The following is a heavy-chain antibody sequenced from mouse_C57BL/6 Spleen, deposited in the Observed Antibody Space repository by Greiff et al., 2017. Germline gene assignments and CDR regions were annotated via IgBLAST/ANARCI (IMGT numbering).Heavy chain of an antibody. V-gene: IGHV1-18*01. CDR1: GYTFTDYN. J-gene: IGHJ1*03. CDR3: ARFYYGYFWYFDV. D-gene: IGHD2-2*01. CDR2: INPNNGGT. Sequence: VQLQQSGPELVKPGASVKIPCKASGYTFTDYNMDWVKQSHGKSLEWIGDINPNNGGTIYNQKFKGKATLTVDKSSSTAYMELRSLTSEDTAVYYCARFYYGYFWYFDVWGTGTTVTVSS.